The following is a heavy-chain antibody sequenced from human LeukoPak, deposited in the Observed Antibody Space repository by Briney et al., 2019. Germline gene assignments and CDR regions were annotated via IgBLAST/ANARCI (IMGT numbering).Heavy chain of an antibody. CDR3: ARVPGSYYVDY. CDR2: INHSGST. J-gene: IGHJ4*02. CDR1: GGSIRSSYYY. Sequence: SETLSLTCTVSGGSIRSSYYYWGWIRQPPGKGLEWIGEINHSGSTTYNPSLKSRVTISLDTSKNQFSLRLSSVTAADTAVYYCARVPGSYYVDYWGQGTLVTVSS. V-gene: IGHV4-39*07. D-gene: IGHD1-26*01.